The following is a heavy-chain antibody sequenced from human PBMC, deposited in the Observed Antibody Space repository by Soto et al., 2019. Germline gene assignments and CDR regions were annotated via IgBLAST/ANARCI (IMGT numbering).Heavy chain of an antibody. J-gene: IGHJ4*02. V-gene: IGHV4-34*01. CDR2: INHSGST. Sequence: SETLSLTCAVYGGSFSGYYWSWIRQPPGKGLEWIGEINHSGSTNYNPSLKSRVTISVDTSKNQLSLKLSSVTAADTAVYYCARDILTGYLEIWGQGTLVTVSS. CDR3: ARDILTGYLEI. D-gene: IGHD3-9*01. CDR1: GGSFSGYY.